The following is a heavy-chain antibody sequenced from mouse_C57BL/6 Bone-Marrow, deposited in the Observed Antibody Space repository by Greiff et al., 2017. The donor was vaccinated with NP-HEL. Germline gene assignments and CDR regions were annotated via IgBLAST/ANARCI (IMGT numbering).Heavy chain of an antibody. Sequence: VKLMESGPGLVQPSQSLSITCTVSGFSLTSYGVHWVRQSPGKGLEWLGVIWSGGSTDYNAAFISRLSISKDNSKSQVFFKMNSLQADDTAIYYCARNFGGSSPYYYAMDYWGQGTSVTVSS. CDR1: GFSLTSYG. CDR3: ARNFGGSSPYYYAMDY. CDR2: IWSGGST. D-gene: IGHD1-1*01. V-gene: IGHV2-2*01. J-gene: IGHJ4*01.